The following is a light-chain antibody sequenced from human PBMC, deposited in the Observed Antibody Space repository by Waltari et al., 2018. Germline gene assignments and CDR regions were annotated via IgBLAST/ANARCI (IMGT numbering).Light chain of an antibody. CDR3: QHWLRSPVI. J-gene: IGKJ1*01. Sequence: IVFTQCPGALPSSAGASGTPACTNSQCLTRALAWYPQKPGQAPRLLIYGASNRATGIPDGCRGSGSRTDFSLTISTPEPEDFAVYCCQHWLRSPVIFGQGTKVEVE. CDR1: QCLTRA. V-gene: IGKV3-20*01. CDR2: GAS.